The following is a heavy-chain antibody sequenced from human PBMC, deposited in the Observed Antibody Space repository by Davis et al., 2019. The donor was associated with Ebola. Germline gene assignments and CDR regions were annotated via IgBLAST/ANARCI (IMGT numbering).Heavy chain of an antibody. CDR2: INYSGST. CDR3: ASVGGGLDY. J-gene: IGHJ4*02. V-gene: IGHV4-59*01. D-gene: IGHD3-10*01. CDR1: GGSISSYY. Sequence: MPSETLSLPCTVSGGSISSYYWRWIRQPPGKGLEWIGYINYSGSTNYNPSLKSRVTISVDTSKNQFSLKLSSVTAADTAVYYWASVGGGLDYWGQGTLVTVSS.